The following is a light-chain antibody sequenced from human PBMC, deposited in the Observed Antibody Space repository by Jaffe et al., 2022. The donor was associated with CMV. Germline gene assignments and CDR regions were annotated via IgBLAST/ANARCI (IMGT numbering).Light chain of an antibody. J-gene: IGKJ4*01. CDR2: PAS. CDR3: QQADIFPLT. Sequence: DIQMTQSPSFVSASIGDRVTITCRASQDISTKLAWYQQKPGIAPKILIYPASTLQSGVPSRFSGSGSGTDFTLTITSLQPEDFATYYCQQADIFPLTFGGGTKVEIK. V-gene: IGKV1-12*01. CDR1: QDISTK.